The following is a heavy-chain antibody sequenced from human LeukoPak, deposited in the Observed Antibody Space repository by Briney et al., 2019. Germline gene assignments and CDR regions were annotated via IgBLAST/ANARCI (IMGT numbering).Heavy chain of an antibody. D-gene: IGHD2-2*01. V-gene: IGHV3-23*01. J-gene: IGHJ6*03. Sequence: GSLRLSCAASGFTFSSYAMSWVRQAPGKGLEWVSAISGSGGSTYYADSVEGRFTISRDNSKNTLYLQMNSLRAEDTAVYYCARVDSTLTYFHYFFMDVWGKGTLVTVSS. CDR3: ARVDSTLTYFHYFFMDV. CDR1: GFTFSSYA. CDR2: ISGSGGST.